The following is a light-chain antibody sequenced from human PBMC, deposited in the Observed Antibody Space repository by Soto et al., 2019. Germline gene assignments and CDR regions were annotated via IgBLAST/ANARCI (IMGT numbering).Light chain of an antibody. CDR2: AAS. J-gene: IGKJ3*01. Sequence: DIQMTQSPSSLSAFVGDRVTITCQASQDISTYVNWYQQKPGKTPNLLIYAASKLETRVPSRFSGSGSGTKFTLTISRLQSEDIGTYYCQQDDNLPVTFGPGTKVNVK. CDR3: QQDDNLPVT. CDR1: QDISTY. V-gene: IGKV1-33*01.